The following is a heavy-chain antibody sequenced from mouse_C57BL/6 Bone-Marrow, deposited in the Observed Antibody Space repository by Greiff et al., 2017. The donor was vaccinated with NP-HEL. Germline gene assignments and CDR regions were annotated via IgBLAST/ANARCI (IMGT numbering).Heavy chain of an antibody. CDR2: IDPETGGT. D-gene: IGHD2-2*01. V-gene: IGHV1-15*01. CDR3: TREMVTTG. Sequence: VQLQQSGAELVRPGASVTLSCKASGYTFTDYEMRWVKQTPVHGLEWIGAIDPETGGTAYNQKFKGKAILTADKSSSTAYMELRSLTSEDSAVDYCTREMVTTGWGQGTLVTVSA. J-gene: IGHJ3*01. CDR1: GYTFTDYE.